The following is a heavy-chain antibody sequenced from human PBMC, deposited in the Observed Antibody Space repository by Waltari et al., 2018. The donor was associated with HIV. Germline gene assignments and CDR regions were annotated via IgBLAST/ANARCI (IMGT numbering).Heavy chain of an antibody. D-gene: IGHD5-12*01. Sequence: QDHLVQSGAEVNKPGASVKDSCTASGNTFTGYYIHWVRQAPGQGLEWVGRINHNSGDTHYAQKFQGRVTMTRDTSISTGYMELHSLTSDDTGVYFCARVRGGGMDVWGQGTTVTVSS. CDR3: ARVRGGGMDV. CDR1: GNTFTGYY. CDR2: INHNSGDT. V-gene: IGHV1-2*05. J-gene: IGHJ6*02.